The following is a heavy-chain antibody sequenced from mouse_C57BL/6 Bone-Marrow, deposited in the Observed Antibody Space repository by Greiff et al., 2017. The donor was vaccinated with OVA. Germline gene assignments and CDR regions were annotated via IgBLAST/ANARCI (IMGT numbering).Heavy chain of an antibody. V-gene: IGHV1-9*01. CDR3: ARWEFDGSSWGYWYFDV. CDR1: GYTFTGYW. D-gene: IGHD1-1*01. Sequence: QVQLKESGAELMKPGASVKLSCKATGYTFTGYWIEWVKQRPGHGLEWIGEILPGSGSTNYNEKFKGKATFTADTSSNTAYMQLSSLTTEDSAIYYCARWEFDGSSWGYWYFDVWGTGTTVTVSS. J-gene: IGHJ1*03. CDR2: ILPGSGST.